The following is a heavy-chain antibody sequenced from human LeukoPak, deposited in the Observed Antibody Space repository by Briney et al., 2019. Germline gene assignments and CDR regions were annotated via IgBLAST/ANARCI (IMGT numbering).Heavy chain of an antibody. CDR1: GYTFTSYD. V-gene: IGHV1-2*02. CDR2: INPNSGGT. D-gene: IGHD6-6*01. CDR3: ASHTLSHSSPDY. Sequence: ASVKVSCKASGYTFTSYDINWVRQAPGQGLEWMGWINPNSGGTNYAQKFQGRVTMTRDTSTSTAYMELSTLRSDDTAVYYCASHTLSHSSPDYWGQGTLVTAPS. J-gene: IGHJ4*02.